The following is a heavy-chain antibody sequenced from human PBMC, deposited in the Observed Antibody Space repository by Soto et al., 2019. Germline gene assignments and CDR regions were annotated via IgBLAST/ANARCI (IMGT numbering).Heavy chain of an antibody. Sequence: QVQLQESGPGLVKPSQTLSLTYTVSGGSISSGGYYWSWIRQHPGKGLEWIGYIYYSGSTYYNPSLKSRVXIXVXXSKNQFSLKLSSVTAADTAVYYCARLDYEDWYFDLWGRGTLVTVSS. CDR1: GGSISSGGYY. J-gene: IGHJ2*01. V-gene: IGHV4-31*03. D-gene: IGHD4-17*01. CDR2: IYYSGST. CDR3: ARLDYEDWYFDL.